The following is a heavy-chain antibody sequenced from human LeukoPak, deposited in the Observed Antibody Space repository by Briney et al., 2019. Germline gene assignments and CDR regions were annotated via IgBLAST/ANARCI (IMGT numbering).Heavy chain of an antibody. CDR1: GFTFSDYY. V-gene: IGHV3-11*01. D-gene: IGHD3-22*01. CDR2: ISSSGSTI. Sequence: GGSLRLSCAASGFTFSDYYMSWLRQAPGKGLEWVSYISSSGSTIYYADSVKGRFTISRDNAKNSLYLQMNSLRAEDTAVYYCARDRVVITGDYFDYWGQGTLVTVSS. CDR3: ARDRVVITGDYFDY. J-gene: IGHJ4*02.